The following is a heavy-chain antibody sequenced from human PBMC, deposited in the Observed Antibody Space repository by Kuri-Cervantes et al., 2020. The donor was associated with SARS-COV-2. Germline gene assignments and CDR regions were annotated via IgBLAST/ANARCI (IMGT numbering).Heavy chain of an antibody. CDR3: ARDNILFSGSGFDY. D-gene: IGHD1-26*01. CDR1: GGSISSYY. Sequence: SETLSLTCTVSGGSISSYYWSWIRQPPGKGLEWIGYFYYSGITNYNPSLKNRVTMSVDTSKNQFSLNLSSVTAADTAVYYCARDNILFSGSGFDYWGQGTLVTVFS. J-gene: IGHJ4*02. V-gene: IGHV4-59*01. CDR2: FYYSGIT.